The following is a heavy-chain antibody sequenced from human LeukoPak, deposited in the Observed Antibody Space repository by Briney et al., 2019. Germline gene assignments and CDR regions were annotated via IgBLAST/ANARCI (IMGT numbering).Heavy chain of an antibody. Sequence: PSETLSLTCTVPGGSISSYYWSWIRQPPGKGLEWIGYIYYSGSTNYNPSLKSRVTISVDTSKNQFSLKLSSVTAADTAVYYCARGPDILTGYYDYWGQGTLVTVSS. CDR3: ARGPDILTGYYDY. CDR1: GGSISSYY. D-gene: IGHD3-9*01. V-gene: IGHV4-59*01. J-gene: IGHJ4*02. CDR2: IYYSGST.